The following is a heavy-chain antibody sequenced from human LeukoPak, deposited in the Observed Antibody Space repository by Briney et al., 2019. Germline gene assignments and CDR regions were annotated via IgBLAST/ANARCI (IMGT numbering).Heavy chain of an antibody. D-gene: IGHD3-10*01. Sequence: SSETLSLTCTVSGGSISSYYWSWIRQPPGKGLEWIGYVYYSGSINYNPSLKSRLTMSVDASKSQVSLKLRSVTAADTAVYYCAGIDYYGSGTYWAPLEFWGQGSLVTVSS. CDR2: VYYSGSI. CDR3: AGIDYYGSGTYWAPLEF. CDR1: GGSISSYY. J-gene: IGHJ4*02. V-gene: IGHV4-59*08.